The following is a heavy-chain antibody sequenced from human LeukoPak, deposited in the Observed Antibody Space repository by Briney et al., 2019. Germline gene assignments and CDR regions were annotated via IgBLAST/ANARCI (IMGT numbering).Heavy chain of an antibody. V-gene: IGHV4-34*01. CDR2: INHSGST. CDR3: ARLGYSLLVYYYYYMDV. D-gene: IGHD5-18*01. J-gene: IGHJ6*03. CDR1: GGSISSYY. Sequence: SETLSLTCTVSGGSISSYYWSWIRQPPGKGLEWIGEINHSGSTNYNPSLKSRVTISVDTSKNQFSLKLSSVAAADTAVYYCARLGYSLLVYYYYYMDVWGKGTTVTVSS.